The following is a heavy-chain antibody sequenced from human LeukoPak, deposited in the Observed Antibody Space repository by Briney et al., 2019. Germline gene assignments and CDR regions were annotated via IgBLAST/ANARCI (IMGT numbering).Heavy chain of an antibody. CDR3: ARPTVRGSGSYPAFDI. CDR2: IYYSGST. CDR1: GGSISSSSYY. V-gene: IGHV4-39*07. J-gene: IGHJ3*02. Sequence: PSETLSLTCTVSGGSISSSSYYWGWIRQPPGKGLEWIGSIYYSGSTYYNPSLKSRVTISVDTSKNQFSLKLSSVTAADTAVYYCARPTVRGSGSYPAFDIWGQGTMVTVSS. D-gene: IGHD3-10*01.